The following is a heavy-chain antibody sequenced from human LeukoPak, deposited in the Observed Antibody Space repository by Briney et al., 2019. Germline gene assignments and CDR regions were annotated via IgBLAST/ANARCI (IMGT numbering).Heavy chain of an antibody. CDR3: ARELRYDNSGSGAF. V-gene: IGHV4-39*07. J-gene: IGHJ3*01. CDR2: VFYNGAT. Sequence: KPSETLSLTCIVSGGSISSSIYYWAWVRQPPGKGLEWIGTVFYNGATQHSPSLRSRVTISIDTSTNQFSLKLTSVTAADTALYYCARELRYDNSGSGAFWGQGTVVTVSS. CDR1: GGSISSSIYY. D-gene: IGHD3-22*01.